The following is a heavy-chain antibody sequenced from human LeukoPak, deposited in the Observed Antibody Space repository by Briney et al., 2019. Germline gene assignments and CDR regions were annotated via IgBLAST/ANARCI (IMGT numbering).Heavy chain of an antibody. CDR3: ARKYGSGPRWPPYKDYGMDV. Sequence: ASVKVSCKASGYTFTGYYMHWVRHAPGQGLELMGWINPNSGGTNYAQKFQGRVTMTRDTSISTAYMELSRLRSDDTAVYYCARKYGSGPRWPPYKDYGMDVWGQGTTVTVSS. J-gene: IGHJ6*02. V-gene: IGHV1-2*02. CDR2: INPNSGGT. CDR1: GYTFTGYY. D-gene: IGHD3-10*01.